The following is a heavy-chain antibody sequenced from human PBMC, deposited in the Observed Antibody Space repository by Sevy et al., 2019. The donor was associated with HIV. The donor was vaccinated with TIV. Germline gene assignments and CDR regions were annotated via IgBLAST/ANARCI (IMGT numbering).Heavy chain of an antibody. CDR2: IYYNGHI. CDR3: AGENAWGRGYS. CDR1: GGYMTSLY. D-gene: IGHD1-26*01. J-gene: IGHJ4*02. V-gene: IGHV4-59*08. Sequence: SETLSLTCTVSGGYMTSLYWNWIRQPPGKGLEWIANIYYNGHINYNPSLKSRVTLSLDTSKNQFSLRLSPVTAADTAMYYCAGENAWGRGYSWGQGTLVTVSS.